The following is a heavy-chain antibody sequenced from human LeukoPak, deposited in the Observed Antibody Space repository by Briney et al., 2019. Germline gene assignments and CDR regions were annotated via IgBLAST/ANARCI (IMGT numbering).Heavy chain of an antibody. CDR1: GFSFSSYA. Sequence: PGGSLRLSCAASGFSFSSYAMSWVRQAPGKGLECVSVISGSGGSTYYADSVKGRFTISRDNSKNTVYLQMNSLRAEDTAVYYCARGRDSSGWYFSAFDYWGQGTLVTVSS. CDR2: ISGSGGST. D-gene: IGHD6-19*01. J-gene: IGHJ4*02. CDR3: ARGRDSSGWYFSAFDY. V-gene: IGHV3-23*01.